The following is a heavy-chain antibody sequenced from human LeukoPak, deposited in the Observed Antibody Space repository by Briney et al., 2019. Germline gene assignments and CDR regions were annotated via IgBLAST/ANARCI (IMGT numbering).Heavy chain of an antibody. CDR1: GGSISRYF. CDR2: SYYSGST. Sequence: SETLSLTCTVSGGSISRYFWSWIRQPPGKGLEWIGYSYYSGSTNYNPSLKSQVTISMDMSKNQFSLKLSSVTAADTAVYYCARGDWYFDLWGRGTLVTVSS. CDR3: ARGDWYFDL. J-gene: IGHJ2*01. V-gene: IGHV4-59*01.